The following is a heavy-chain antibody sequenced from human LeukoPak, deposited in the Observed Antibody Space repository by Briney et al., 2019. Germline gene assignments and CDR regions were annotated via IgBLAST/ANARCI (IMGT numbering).Heavy chain of an antibody. J-gene: IGHJ4*02. CDR1: GFTFSSYT. D-gene: IGHD3-22*01. V-gene: IGHV3-48*03. CDR3: ARANYYDITSFDF. Sequence: QAGGSLRLSCAASGFTFSSYTMNWVRQAPGKGLEWVSYISSSGSAIYYADSVKGRFTISRDNAKNSLYLQMKSLRAEDTAVYYCARANYYDITSFDFWGQGALVTVSS. CDR2: ISSSGSAI.